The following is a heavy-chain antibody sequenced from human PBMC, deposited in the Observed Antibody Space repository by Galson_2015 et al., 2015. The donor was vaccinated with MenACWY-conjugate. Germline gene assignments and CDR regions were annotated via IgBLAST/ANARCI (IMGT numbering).Heavy chain of an antibody. CDR2: VSEDRSET. J-gene: IGHJ4*02. CDR1: GFTLSHYW. Sequence: SLRLSCAASGFTLSHYWMSWVRQAPGKGLEWVATVSEDRSETFHVDSVKDRFTISRDNAQNLLYLQMNSLRAEDTAVYYCARPVRNRLTIAVPYYFDHWGQGTLVTVSS. CDR3: ARPVRNRLTIAVPYYFDH. D-gene: IGHD2-21*01. V-gene: IGHV3-7*03.